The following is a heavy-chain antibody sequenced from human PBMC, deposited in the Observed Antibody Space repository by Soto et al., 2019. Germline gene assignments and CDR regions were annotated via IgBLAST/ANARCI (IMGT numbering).Heavy chain of an antibody. CDR1: GGTFSSYT. CDR2: IIPILGIA. J-gene: IGHJ6*02. D-gene: IGHD6-19*01. CDR3: AIAVAGTHGMDV. V-gene: IGHV1-69*02. Sequence: QVQLVQSGAEVKKPGSSVKVSCKASGGTFSSYTISWVRQAPGQGLEWMGRIIPILGIANYAQKFQGRVQITADKSTRTASMELRSLRSEDMAVYSCAIAVAGTHGMDVWGQGTTVTVSS.